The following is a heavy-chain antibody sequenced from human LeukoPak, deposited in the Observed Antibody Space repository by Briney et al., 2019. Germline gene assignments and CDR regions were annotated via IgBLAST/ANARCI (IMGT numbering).Heavy chain of an antibody. V-gene: IGHV3-48*03. J-gene: IGHJ4*02. D-gene: IGHD4-17*01. CDR2: ISSSGSTI. Sequence: GGSLRLSCAASGFTFSSYEMNWVRQAPGKGLEWASYISSSGSTIYYADSVKGRFTISRDDAKNSLYLQMNSLRAEDTAVYYCARDPDYGDYGDYWGQGTLVTVSS. CDR3: ARDPDYGDYGDY. CDR1: GFTFSSYE.